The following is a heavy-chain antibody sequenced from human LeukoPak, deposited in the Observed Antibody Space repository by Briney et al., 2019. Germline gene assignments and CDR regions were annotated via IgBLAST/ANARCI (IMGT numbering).Heavy chain of an antibody. CDR3: AKTPDSGVGYCSGGSCYAGYYFDY. CDR2: ISGSGGST. CDR1: GFTFSIYA. D-gene: IGHD2-15*01. V-gene: IGHV3-23*01. J-gene: IGHJ4*02. Sequence: AGGSLRLSCAASGFTFSIYAMSWVRQAPGKGLEWVSAISGSGGSTYYADSVKGRFTISRDNSKNTLYLQMNSLRAEDTAVYYCAKTPDSGVGYCSGGSCYAGYYFDYWGQGTLVTVSS.